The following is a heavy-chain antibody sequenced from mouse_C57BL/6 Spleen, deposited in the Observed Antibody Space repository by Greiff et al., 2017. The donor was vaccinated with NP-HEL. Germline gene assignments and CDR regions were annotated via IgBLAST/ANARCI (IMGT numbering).Heavy chain of an antibody. CDR3: VRDGYTWFAY. V-gene: IGHV10-1*01. CDR1: GFSFNTYA. J-gene: IGHJ3*01. Sequence: GGGLVQPKGSLKLSCAASGFSFNTYAMNWVRQAPGKGLEWVARIRSKSNNYATYYADSVKDRFTISRDDSESLLYLQMNNLKTADTAMYYCVRDGYTWFAYWGQGTLVTVSA. D-gene: IGHD2-3*01. CDR2: IRSKSNNYAT.